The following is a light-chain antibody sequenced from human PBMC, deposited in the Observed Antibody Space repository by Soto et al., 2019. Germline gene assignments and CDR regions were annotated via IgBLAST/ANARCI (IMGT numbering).Light chain of an antibody. CDR2: DAS. Sequence: DIQMTQSPSTLSASVGDRVTITCRASQSISSWLAWYQQKPGKAPKLLIYDASSLESGVPSRFSGSGSGTEFTLTISSLQPDDFATYYCKQYNSYWTFRQGTKV. V-gene: IGKV1-5*01. J-gene: IGKJ1*01. CDR1: QSISSW. CDR3: KQYNSYWT.